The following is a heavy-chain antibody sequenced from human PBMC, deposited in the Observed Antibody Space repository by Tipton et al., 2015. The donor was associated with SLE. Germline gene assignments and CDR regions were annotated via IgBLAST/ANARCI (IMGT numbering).Heavy chain of an antibody. J-gene: IGHJ5*02. CDR1: GYTFTDYY. D-gene: IGHD5-18*01. CDR2: INPSSGDT. Sequence: QSGAEVKKPGASVRVSCMASGYTFTDYYLHWVRQAPGQGLEWMGRINPSSGDTNYAQKFQGRVTMTRNTSISTAYMELSSLRSEDTAVYYCARVMDTWFDPWGQGTLVTVSS. CDR3: ARVMDTWFDP. V-gene: IGHV1-2*06.